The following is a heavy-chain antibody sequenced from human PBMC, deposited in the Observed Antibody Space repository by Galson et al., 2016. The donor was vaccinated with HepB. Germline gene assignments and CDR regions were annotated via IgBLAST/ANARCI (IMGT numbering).Heavy chain of an antibody. Sequence: SLRLSCAASGFKFNIYGMSWVRQAPGKGLEWVASIGSNSDYEQYADSVRGRFTVSRDNARNSLFLQMNNLRLDDTAIYYCATYTKPLLRKLADLFDSWGQGSLVSVSS. V-gene: IGHV3-21*01. D-gene: IGHD1-26*01. CDR1: GFKFNIYG. CDR2: IGSNSDYE. J-gene: IGHJ4*02. CDR3: ATYTKPLLRKLADLFDS.